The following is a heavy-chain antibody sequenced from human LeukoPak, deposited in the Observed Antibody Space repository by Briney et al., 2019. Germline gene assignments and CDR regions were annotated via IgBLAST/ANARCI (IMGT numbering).Heavy chain of an antibody. CDR2: INPNSGGT. Sequence: GASVTVSCKASGYTFTGYYMHWVRQAPGQGREWMGWINPNSGGTNYAQKFQGRGTMTRDTSISTAYMELSRLRSDDTAVYYCARDMVRGVRTAGYWGQGTLVTVSS. J-gene: IGHJ4*02. CDR3: ARDMVRGVRTAGY. CDR1: GYTFTGYY. V-gene: IGHV1-2*02. D-gene: IGHD3-10*01.